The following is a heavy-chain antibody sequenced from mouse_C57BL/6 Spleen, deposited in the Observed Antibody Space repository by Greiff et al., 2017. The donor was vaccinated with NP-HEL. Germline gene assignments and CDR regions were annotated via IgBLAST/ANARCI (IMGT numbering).Heavy chain of an antibody. CDR2: ISSGGDYI. CDR3: TRVGGQSAWFAY. V-gene: IGHV5-9-1*02. CDR1: GFTFSSYA. D-gene: IGHD6-1*01. Sequence: EVMLVESGEGLVKPGGSLKLSCAASGFTFSSYAMSWVRQTPEKRLEWVAYISSGGDYIYYADTVKGRFTISRDNARNTLYLQMSSLKSEDTAMYYCTRVGGQSAWFAYWGQGTLVTVSA. J-gene: IGHJ3*01.